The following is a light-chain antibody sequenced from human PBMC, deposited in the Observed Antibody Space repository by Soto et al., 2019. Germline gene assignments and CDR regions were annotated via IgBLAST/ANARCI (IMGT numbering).Light chain of an antibody. V-gene: IGLV2-8*01. Sequence: QSVLTQPPSASGSPGQSVSISCTGTRSDVGGYNYVSWYQQHPAKAPKLLIYEVSKRPSVVPDRFSGSKSGNTASLAVSGLQAEDEADYYCSSYAGSNNFVFGVGTKLTFL. CDR2: EVS. J-gene: IGLJ2*01. CDR1: RSDVGGYNY. CDR3: SSYAGSNNFV.